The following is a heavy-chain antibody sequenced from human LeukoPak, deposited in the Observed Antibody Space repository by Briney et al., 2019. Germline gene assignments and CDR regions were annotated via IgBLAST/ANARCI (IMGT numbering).Heavy chain of an antibody. D-gene: IGHD6-13*01. J-gene: IGHJ4*02. CDR2: ISWSSGSI. CDR3: AKGTGGSSWYLPFDY. Sequence: GGSLRLSCAASGFTFDDYAMHWVRQAPGKGLEWVSGISWSSGSIGYADSVKGRFTISRDNAKNSLYLQMNSLRAEDTALYYCAKGTGGSSWYLPFDYWGQGTLVTVSS. V-gene: IGHV3-9*01. CDR1: GFTFDDYA.